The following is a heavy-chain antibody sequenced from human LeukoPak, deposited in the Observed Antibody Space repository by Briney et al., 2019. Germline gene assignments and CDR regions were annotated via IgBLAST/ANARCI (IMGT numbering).Heavy chain of an antibody. CDR3: AKGQLYYDILTGAFDFDY. D-gene: IGHD3-9*01. Sequence: GGSLRLSCAASGFTFSNYWMSWVRQAPGKGLEWVANIKQDGSEKYYVDSVKGRFTISRDNSKNSLYLQMNSLRAEDTALYYCAKGQLYYDILTGAFDFDYWGQGTLVTVSS. CDR2: IKQDGSEK. V-gene: IGHV3-7*03. CDR1: GFTFSNYW. J-gene: IGHJ4*02.